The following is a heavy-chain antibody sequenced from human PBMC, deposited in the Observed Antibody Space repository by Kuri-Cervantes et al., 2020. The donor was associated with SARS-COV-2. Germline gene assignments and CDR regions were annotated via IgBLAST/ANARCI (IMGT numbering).Heavy chain of an antibody. Sequence: SVKVSCKASGGTFSSYAISWVRQADGQGLAWMGGIIPIFGIANYAQKFQGRVTITADKSTSTAYMELSSLRSEDTAVYYCARDRKAAAGTYYYYGIDVWGQGTTVTVS. CDR2: IIPIFGIA. J-gene: IGHJ6*02. D-gene: IGHD6-13*01. CDR3: ARDRKAAAGTYYYYGIDV. V-gene: IGHV1-69*10. CDR1: GGTFSSYA.